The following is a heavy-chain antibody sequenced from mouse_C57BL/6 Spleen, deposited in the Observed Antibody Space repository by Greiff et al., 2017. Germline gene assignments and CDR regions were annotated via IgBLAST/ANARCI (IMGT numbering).Heavy chain of an antibody. Sequence: QVQLQQPGAELVMPGASVKLSCKASGYTFTSYWMHWVKQRPGQGLEWIGEIEPSDSYTNYNQKFKGKSTLTVDKSSSTAYMQLSSLTSEDSAVYYCARDYRGYYAMDYWGQGTSVPVSS. D-gene: IGHD2-12*01. J-gene: IGHJ4*01. CDR3: ARDYRGYYAMDY. CDR2: IEPSDSYT. CDR1: GYTFTSYW. V-gene: IGHV1-69*01.